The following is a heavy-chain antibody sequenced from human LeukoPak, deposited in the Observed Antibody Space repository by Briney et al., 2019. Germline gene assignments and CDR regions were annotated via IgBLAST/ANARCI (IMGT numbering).Heavy chain of an antibody. J-gene: IGHJ4*02. D-gene: IGHD6-13*01. CDR1: GFTFGAYF. CDR3: ANDHGGSIDY. Sequence: GGSLRLSCAASGFTFGAYFMRWVRQPLEKGLEWVSLISVDGTVTYYADSVRGRFTISRDNSKNSLFLQMNGLRSEDTGFYFYANDHGGSIDYWGQGTLVTVSS. V-gene: IGHV3-43*01. CDR2: ISVDGTVT.